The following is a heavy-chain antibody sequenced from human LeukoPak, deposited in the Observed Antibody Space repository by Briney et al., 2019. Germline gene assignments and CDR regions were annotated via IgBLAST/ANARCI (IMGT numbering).Heavy chain of an antibody. CDR3: ARSSSSGDFDY. CDR2: IYYSGST. V-gene: IGHV4-59*01. Sequence: PSETLSLICTVSGGSISSYYWSWIRQPPGKGLEWIGYIYYSGSTNYNPSLKSRVTISVDTSKNQFSLKLSSVTAADTAVYYCARSSSSGDFDYWGQGTLVTVSS. D-gene: IGHD6-13*01. CDR1: GGSISSYY. J-gene: IGHJ4*02.